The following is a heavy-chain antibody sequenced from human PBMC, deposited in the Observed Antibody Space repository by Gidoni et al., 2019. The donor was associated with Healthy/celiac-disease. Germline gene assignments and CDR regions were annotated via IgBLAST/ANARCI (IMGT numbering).Heavy chain of an antibody. CDR3: ATGGVYCGGDCSPPYYYYYGMDV. V-gene: IGHV1-24*01. J-gene: IGHJ6*02. CDR1: GYTLTELS. D-gene: IGHD2-21*02. Sequence: QVQLVQSGAEVKKPGASGKVSCKVSGYTLTELSMHRVRQAPGKGLEWMGGFDPEDGETIYAQKFQGRVTMTEDTSTDTAYMELSSLRSEDTAVYYCATGGVYCGGDCSPPYYYYYGMDVWGQGTTVTVSS. CDR2: FDPEDGET.